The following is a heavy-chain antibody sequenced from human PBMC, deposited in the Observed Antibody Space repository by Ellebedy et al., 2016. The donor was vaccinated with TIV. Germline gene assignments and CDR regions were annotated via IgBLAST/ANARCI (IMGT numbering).Heavy chain of an antibody. CDR3: ARDSSGYQDAFDI. Sequence: SETLSLXXTVSGGSISSGGYYWSWIRQHPGKGLEWIGYIYYSGSTYYNPSLKSRVTISVDTSKNQLSLKLSSVTAADTAVYYCARDSSGYQDAFDIWGQGTMVTVSS. CDR2: IYYSGST. D-gene: IGHD3-22*01. CDR1: GGSISSGGYY. J-gene: IGHJ3*02. V-gene: IGHV4-31*03.